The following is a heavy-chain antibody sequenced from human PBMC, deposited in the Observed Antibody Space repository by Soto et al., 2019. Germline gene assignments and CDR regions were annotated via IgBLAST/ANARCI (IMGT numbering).Heavy chain of an antibody. J-gene: IGHJ6*02. CDR3: AKWRSSWTNYPYYYGREV. D-gene: IGHD6-13*01. Sequence: GGSLRLSCSASGFTFSSYGMSWVRQAPGKGLEWVSGISVSGGITQYADSVKGRFTISRDNSKKTLYLEMNSLRAEDTAVYYCAKWRSSWTNYPYYYGREVLGQGNPVTVSS. CDR1: GFTFSSYG. CDR2: ISVSGGIT. V-gene: IGHV3-23*01.